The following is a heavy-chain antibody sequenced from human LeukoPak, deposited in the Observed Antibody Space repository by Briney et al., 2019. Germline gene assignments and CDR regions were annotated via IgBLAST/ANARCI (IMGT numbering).Heavy chain of an antibody. D-gene: IGHD3-16*01. CDR1: GFTFDIYG. CDR3: ARGDDGAY. V-gene: IGHV3-48*04. Sequence: GGSLRLSCAASGFTFDIYGMNWIRQAPGKGLEWVSHISSGSSPKYYADSVRGRFTISRDNAKKSLYLQMNSLRVEDTAVYYCARGDDGAYSGQGTLVTVSS. CDR2: ISSGSSPK. J-gene: IGHJ4*02.